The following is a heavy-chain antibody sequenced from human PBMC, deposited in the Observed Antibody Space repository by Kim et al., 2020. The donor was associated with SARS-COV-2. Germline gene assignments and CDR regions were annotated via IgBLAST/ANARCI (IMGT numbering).Heavy chain of an antibody. D-gene: IGHD6-13*01. CDR3: AREGIAAAAPMGGDWFDP. CDR2: INHSGST. J-gene: IGHJ5*02. V-gene: IGHV4-34*01. CDR1: GGSFSGYY. Sequence: SETLSLTCAVYGGSFSGYYWSWIRQPPGKGLEWIGEINHSGSTNYNPSLKSRVTISVDTSKNQFSLKLSSVTAADTAVYYCAREGIAAAAPMGGDWFDPWGQGTLVTVSS.